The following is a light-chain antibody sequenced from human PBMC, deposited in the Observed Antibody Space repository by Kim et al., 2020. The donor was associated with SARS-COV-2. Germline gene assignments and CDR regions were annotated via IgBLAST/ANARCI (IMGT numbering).Light chain of an antibody. J-gene: IGKJ1*01. CDR1: QAIGNY. CDR2: DAS. CDR3: QQYNVFPRT. V-gene: IGKV1-9*01. Sequence: ASVGDRVTIPCRASQAIGNYLAWYQQDPGKAPKLLIYDASTLQTGVPSRFSGTGSRTEFTLTISSLQPEDFTTYSCQQYNVFPRTFGQGTKVEIK.